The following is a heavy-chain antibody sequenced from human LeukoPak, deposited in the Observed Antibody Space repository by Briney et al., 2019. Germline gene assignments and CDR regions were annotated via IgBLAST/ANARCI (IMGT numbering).Heavy chain of an antibody. Sequence: XSVXXSXXASGYPFTGYXVXXVRQXPGHGLXXXXXVNPRNGGTHSAQKFQGRVSMTGDTSITTAYMELSSLTSDDTAVYYCATGARYGLRGVAYFYYMHVWGTGTTVTVSS. D-gene: IGHD3-10*01. CDR3: ATGARYGLRGVAYFYYMHV. V-gene: IGHV1-2*02. CDR1: GYPFTGYX. J-gene: IGHJ6*03. CDR2: VNPRNGGT.